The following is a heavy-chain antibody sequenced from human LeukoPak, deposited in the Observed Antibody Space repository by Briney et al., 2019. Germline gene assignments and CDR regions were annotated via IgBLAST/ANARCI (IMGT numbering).Heavy chain of an antibody. CDR1: GSTFISYL. D-gene: IGHD2-2*01. V-gene: IGHV3-30-3*01. Sequence: PGTSLRLSCEASGSTFISYLIHWVRQAPGKGLEWVALISKDGTRDWYATSVRGRFTISRDNSKNTVYLHMNSLRPEDTALYYCARGYCSSTSCSPPSPWGQGTLVTVSS. CDR3: ARGYCSSTSCSPPSP. CDR2: ISKDGTRD. J-gene: IGHJ5*02.